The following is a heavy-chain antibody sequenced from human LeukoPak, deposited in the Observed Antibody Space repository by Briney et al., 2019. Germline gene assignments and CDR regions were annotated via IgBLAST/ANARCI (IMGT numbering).Heavy chain of an antibody. CDR1: GFTLSSYA. Sequence: PGGSLRLSCAACGFTLSSYAMSWVRQAPGKGLEWVSSISGSGTYTNYADSVKGRFTISRDDSKNTLFLQMSSLRAEDTAVYYCAKVRTPSGGWVYSWSDPSGQGNLVTVSS. D-gene: IGHD6-19*01. CDR2: ISGSGTYT. J-gene: IGHJ5*02. V-gene: IGHV3-23*01. CDR3: AKVRTPSGGWVYSWSDP.